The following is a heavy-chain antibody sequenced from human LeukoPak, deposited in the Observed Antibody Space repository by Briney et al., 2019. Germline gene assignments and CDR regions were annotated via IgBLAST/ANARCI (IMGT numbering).Heavy chain of an antibody. J-gene: IGHJ4*02. V-gene: IGHV3-23*01. CDR3: AKQYDFWSGPDY. CDR2: ISGSGDGT. Sequence: QPGGSLRLSCAASGITFSSYAMTWVRQAPGKGLEWVSVISGSGDGTYYADSVKGRFTISRDNSKNTLYLQMNSLRVEDTAVYYCAKQYDFWSGPDYWGQGTLVTVSS. D-gene: IGHD3-3*01. CDR1: GITFSSYA.